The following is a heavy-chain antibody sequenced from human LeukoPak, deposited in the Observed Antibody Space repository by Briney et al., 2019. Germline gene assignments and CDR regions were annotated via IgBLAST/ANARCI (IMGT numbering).Heavy chain of an antibody. V-gene: IGHV4-59*01. Sequence: PSESLSLTCTFFGGSISNYHWSWVRQPPGKGLEWIGYMYDSGSTKYNPSLKSRVTMSVDTSKTQFSLRLSSVTAADTAIYYCARGGPSRITIFGVDNPYSDIWGQGTMVIVSS. CDR1: GGSISNYH. J-gene: IGHJ3*02. CDR2: MYDSGST. CDR3: ARGGPSRITIFGVDNPYSDI. D-gene: IGHD3-3*01.